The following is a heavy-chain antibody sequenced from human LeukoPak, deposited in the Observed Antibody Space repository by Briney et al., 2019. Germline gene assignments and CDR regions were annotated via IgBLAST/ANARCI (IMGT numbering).Heavy chain of an antibody. J-gene: IGHJ4*02. CDR2: ISAYNGNT. Sequence: ASVKVSCKASGYTFTTYNFNWVRQAPGQGLEWMAWISAYNGNTYYAQNLQGRVTMTTDTSTSTTYMELRSLRSDDTAVYYCARDLKRGYSSGRYSWGTGSSNDFWGQGTLVTVSS. D-gene: IGHD6-19*01. CDR3: ARDLKRGYSSGRYSWGTGSSNDF. CDR1: GYTFTTYN. V-gene: IGHV1-18*01.